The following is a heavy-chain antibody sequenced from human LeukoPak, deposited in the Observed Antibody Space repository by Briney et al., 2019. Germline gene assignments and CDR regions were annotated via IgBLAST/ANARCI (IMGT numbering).Heavy chain of an antibody. Sequence: GASAKVSCKASGYTFTSYAMHWVRQAPGQRLEWMGWINAGNGNTKYSQKFQGRVTITRDTSASTAYMELSSLRSEDTAVYYCARGYFDWLLIFDYWGQGTLVTVSS. CDR2: INAGNGNT. J-gene: IGHJ4*02. V-gene: IGHV1-3*01. D-gene: IGHD3-9*01. CDR1: GYTFTSYA. CDR3: ARGYFDWLLIFDY.